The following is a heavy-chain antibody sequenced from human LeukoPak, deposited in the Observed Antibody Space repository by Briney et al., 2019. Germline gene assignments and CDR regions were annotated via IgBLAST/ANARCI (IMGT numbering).Heavy chain of an antibody. CDR2: ISWNSVSI. Sequence: GGSLRLSCAASGFTFDDYAMHWVRQVPGKGLEWVSGISWNSVSIGYADSVKGRFTISRDNAKNTLYLQMNSLRAEDTAVYYCARGARRYCSSTSCYDWFDPWGQGTLVTVSS. V-gene: IGHV3-9*01. D-gene: IGHD2-2*01. J-gene: IGHJ5*02. CDR1: GFTFDDYA. CDR3: ARGARRYCSSTSCYDWFDP.